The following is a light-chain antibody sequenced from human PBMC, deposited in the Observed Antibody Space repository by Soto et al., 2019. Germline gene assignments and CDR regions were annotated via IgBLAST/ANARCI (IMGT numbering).Light chain of an antibody. CDR2: RSN. Sequence: QTVVTQPPSASGTPGQRVTISCSGSSSKIGSDTVNWYQQLPGTAPKLLIHRSNQRPSGVPGRFSGSKSGTSASLAISGLQSEDEADYYCASWDASLNGWVFGGGTNLTVL. CDR3: ASWDASLNGWV. J-gene: IGLJ3*02. CDR1: SSKIGSDT. V-gene: IGLV1-44*01.